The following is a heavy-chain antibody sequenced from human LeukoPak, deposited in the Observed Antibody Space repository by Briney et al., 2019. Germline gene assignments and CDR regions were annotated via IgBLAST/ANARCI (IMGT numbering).Heavy chain of an antibody. J-gene: IGHJ6*02. CDR1: GGSFSSGSYY. V-gene: IGHV4-61*01. D-gene: IGHD3-16*01. Sequence: SETLSLTCTVSGGSFSSGSYYWSWIRQPPGKGLEWIGYIYYSGSTNYNPPLKSRVTISVDTSKNQFSLKLSSVTAADTAVYYCARVVRPYYYGMDVWGQGTTVTVSS. CDR2: IYYSGST. CDR3: ARVVRPYYYGMDV.